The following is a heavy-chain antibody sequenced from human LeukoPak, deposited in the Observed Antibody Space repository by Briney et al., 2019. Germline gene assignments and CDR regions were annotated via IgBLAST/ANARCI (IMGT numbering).Heavy chain of an antibody. CDR3: ATIAYCGGDCFDAFDI. V-gene: IGHV1-2*02. J-gene: IGHJ3*02. Sequence: GASVKVSCKASGYSFTGNYMHWVRQAPGQGLEWMGWINPNSGDTNFAQKFQGRVTMTRDMSTSTVYMELSSLRSEDTAVYYCATIAYCGGDCFDAFDIWGQGTMVTVSS. CDR1: GYSFTGNY. D-gene: IGHD2-21*02. CDR2: INPNSGDT.